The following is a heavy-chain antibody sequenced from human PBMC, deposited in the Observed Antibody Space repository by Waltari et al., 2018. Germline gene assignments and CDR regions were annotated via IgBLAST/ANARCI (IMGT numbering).Heavy chain of an antibody. CDR3: AAGGIVVVPAAMFSYYYGMDV. CDR2: LSPILGIA. J-gene: IGHJ6*02. V-gene: IGHV1-69*02. D-gene: IGHD2-2*01. Sequence: QVQLVQSGAEVKKPGSSVKVSCKASGGTFSSYTISWVRQAPGQGLEWMGRLSPILGIANYAQKVQERVTITRDMSTSTAYMELSSLRSEDTAVYYCAAGGIVVVPAAMFSYYYGMDVWGQGTTVTVSS. CDR1: GGTFSSYT.